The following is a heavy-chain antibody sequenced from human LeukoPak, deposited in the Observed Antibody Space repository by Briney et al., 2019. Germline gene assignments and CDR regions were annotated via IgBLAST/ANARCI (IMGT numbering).Heavy chain of an antibody. D-gene: IGHD3-22*01. CDR3: ARDYYYDSGGGAFDI. Sequence: GGSLRLSCVGSGFTFRSHAMSWIRQAPGKGLEWVSYISSSGSTIYYADSVKGRFTISRDNAKNSLYLQMNSLRAEDTAVYYCARDYYYDSGGGAFDIWGQGTMVTVSS. CDR2: ISSSGSTI. CDR1: GFTFRSHA. V-gene: IGHV3-11*01. J-gene: IGHJ3*02.